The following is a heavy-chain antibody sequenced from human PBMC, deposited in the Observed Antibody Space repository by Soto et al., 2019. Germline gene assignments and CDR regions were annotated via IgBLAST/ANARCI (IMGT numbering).Heavy chain of an antibody. V-gene: IGHV4-39*01. CDR1: GGSISSSSYY. CDR3: ARRNRILLWFGELYAFDI. J-gene: IGHJ3*02. CDR2: IYYSGST. Sequence: GGSISSSSYYWGWIRQPPGKGLEWIGSIYYSGSTYYNPSLKSRVTISVDTSKNQFSLKLSSVTAADTAVYYCARRNRILLWFGELYAFDIWGQGTMVTVSS. D-gene: IGHD3-10*01.